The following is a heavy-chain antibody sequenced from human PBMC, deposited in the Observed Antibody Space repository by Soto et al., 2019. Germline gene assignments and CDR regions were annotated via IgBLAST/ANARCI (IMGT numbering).Heavy chain of an antibody. CDR1: GDSISSGGYY. Sequence: QVQLQESGPGLVKPSQTLSLTCTVSGDSISSGGYYWSWIRQHPGKGLEWIGYIYYSGSTYYNPSLKSRVTISVDTSMNQLSLRLSSVTAADTAVYYCARGGDYSSGSRYPIDYWGQGTLVTVSS. CDR3: ARGGDYSSGSRYPIDY. D-gene: IGHD3-10*01. V-gene: IGHV4-31*03. J-gene: IGHJ4*02. CDR2: IYYSGST.